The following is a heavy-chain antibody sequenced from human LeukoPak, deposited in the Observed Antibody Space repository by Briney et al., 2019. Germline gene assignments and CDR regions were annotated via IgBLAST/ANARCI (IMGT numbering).Heavy chain of an antibody. D-gene: IGHD4-11*01. V-gene: IGHV3-74*01. Sequence: PGGSLRLSCAASGFTFSSHWMHWVCHAPGKGLVWVSRIHSDGSSTDYADSVKGRFTVSRDNAKNTLYLQMNSLRAEDTAVYYCARGGVTNNYSSAMDVWGQGTTVTVSS. CDR3: ARGGVTNNYSSAMDV. CDR1: GFTFSSHW. J-gene: IGHJ6*02. CDR2: IHSDGSST.